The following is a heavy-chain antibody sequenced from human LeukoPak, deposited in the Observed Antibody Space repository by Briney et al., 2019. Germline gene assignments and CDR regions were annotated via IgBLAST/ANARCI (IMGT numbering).Heavy chain of an antibody. CDR2: INAGNGNT. CDR3: ARVTTVTPNDY. Sequence: GASVKVSCTASGYTFTSYAMHWVRQAPRQRLEWMGWINAGNGNTKYSQKFQGRVTITRDTSTSTAYMELRSLRSDDTAVYYCARVTTVTPNDYWGQGTLVTVSS. D-gene: IGHD4-17*01. CDR1: GYTFTSYA. J-gene: IGHJ4*02. V-gene: IGHV1-3*01.